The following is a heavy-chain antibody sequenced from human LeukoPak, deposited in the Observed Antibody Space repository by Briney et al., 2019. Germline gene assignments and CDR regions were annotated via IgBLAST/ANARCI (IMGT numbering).Heavy chain of an antibody. J-gene: IGHJ4*02. V-gene: IGHV1-2*02. CDR3: AREEGEWFGELFLPFKY. D-gene: IGHD3-10*01. CDR1: GYTFTDYY. CDR2: INPNSGGT. Sequence: ASVKVSCKPSGYTFTDYYMHCVRPAPGQGLEWMGWINPNSGGTKYAQKFQGRVTMTRDTSINTAYMELGRLRSDDTAVYYCAREEGEWFGELFLPFKYWGQGTLVTVSS.